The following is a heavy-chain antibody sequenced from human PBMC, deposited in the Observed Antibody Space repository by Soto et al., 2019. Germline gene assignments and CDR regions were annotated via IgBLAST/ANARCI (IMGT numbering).Heavy chain of an antibody. CDR3: ASGMYSSSWYFDY. D-gene: IGHD6-13*01. V-gene: IGHV3-7*01. Sequence: EVQLVESGGGLVQPGGSLRLSCAASGFTFSSYWMSWVRQAPGKGLEWVANIKHDGSEKYYVDSVKGRFTISRDNAKNSLYRQMNSLRAEDTAVYYCASGMYSSSWYFDYWGQGTLVTVSS. CDR2: IKHDGSEK. CDR1: GFTFSSYW. J-gene: IGHJ4*02.